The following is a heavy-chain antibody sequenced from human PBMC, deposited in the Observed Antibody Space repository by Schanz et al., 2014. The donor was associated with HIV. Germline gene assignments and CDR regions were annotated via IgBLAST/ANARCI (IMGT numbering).Heavy chain of an antibody. Sequence: EVQLVESGGGSVQPGGSLRLSCVASGFTFNNYAMTWVRQAPGKGLEWVSSISESGGRSYYADSVNGRFTISRDNSKNTLYLQMTTLRIDDTAVYYCAKPEYDSRGNSQSHFDYWGQGTLVTVSS. J-gene: IGHJ4*02. V-gene: IGHV3-23*04. D-gene: IGHD3-22*01. CDR1: GFTFNNYA. CDR2: ISESGGRS. CDR3: AKPEYDSRGNSQSHFDY.